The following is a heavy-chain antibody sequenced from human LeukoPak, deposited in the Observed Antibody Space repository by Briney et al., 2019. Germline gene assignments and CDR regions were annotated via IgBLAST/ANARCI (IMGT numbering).Heavy chain of an antibody. D-gene: IGHD6-13*01. J-gene: IGHJ6*02. Sequence: PGRSLRLSCAASGFAFSSYAMHWVRQAPGKGLEWVAVISYDGSNKYYADSVKGRFTISRDNPKNTLYLQMHSLRAEDTAVYYCARDFVAAPTVWGQGTTVTVSS. CDR2: ISYDGSNK. CDR1: GFAFSSYA. CDR3: ARDFVAAPTV. V-gene: IGHV3-30-3*01.